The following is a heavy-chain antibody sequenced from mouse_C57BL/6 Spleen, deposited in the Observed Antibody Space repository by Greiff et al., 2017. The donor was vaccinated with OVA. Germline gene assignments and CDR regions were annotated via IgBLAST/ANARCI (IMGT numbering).Heavy chain of an antibody. CDR2: INPNNGGT. CDR1: GYTFTDYN. J-gene: IGHJ3*01. V-gene: IGHV1-18*01. CDR3: ARSYDYVWFAY. Sequence: EVQGVESGPELVKPGASVKIPCKASGYTFTDYNMDWVKQSHGKSLEWIGDINPNNGGTIYNQKFKGKATLTVDKSSSTAYMELRSLTSEDTAVYYCARSYDYVWFAYWGQGTLVTVSA. D-gene: IGHD2-4*01.